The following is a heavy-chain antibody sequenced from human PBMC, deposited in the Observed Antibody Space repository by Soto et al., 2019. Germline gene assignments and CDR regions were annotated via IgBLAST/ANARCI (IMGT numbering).Heavy chain of an antibody. Sequence: GGSLRLSCAASGFTFSSYGMHWVRQAPGKGLEWVAVIWYDGSNKYYADSVKGRFTISRDNSKNTLYLQMNSLRAEDTAVYYCARDSAEGVITLYYYYGMDVWGQGTTVTVSS. J-gene: IGHJ6*02. CDR2: IWYDGSNK. CDR1: GFTFSSYG. V-gene: IGHV3-33*01. CDR3: ARDSAEGVITLYYYYGMDV. D-gene: IGHD3-22*01.